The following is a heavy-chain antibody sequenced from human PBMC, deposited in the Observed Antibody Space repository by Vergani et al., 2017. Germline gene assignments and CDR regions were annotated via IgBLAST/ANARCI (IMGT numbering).Heavy chain of an antibody. J-gene: IGHJ4*02. Sequence: QVQLQQWGAGLLKPSETLSLTCAVYGGSFSGYYWSWIRQPPGKGLEWIGEINHSGSTNYNPSLKSRVTISVDTSKNQFSLKQSSVTAADTAVYYCARSRYDILTGVFDYWGQGTLVTVSS. CDR1: GGSFSGYY. CDR3: ARSRYDILTGVFDY. V-gene: IGHV4-34*01. D-gene: IGHD3-9*01. CDR2: INHSGST.